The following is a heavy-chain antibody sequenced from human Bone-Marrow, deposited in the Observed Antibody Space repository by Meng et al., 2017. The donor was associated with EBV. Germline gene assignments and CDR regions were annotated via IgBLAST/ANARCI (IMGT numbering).Heavy chain of an antibody. CDR3: AVLLSTPLAFDS. CDR2: VNPTTGDS. V-gene: IGHV1-2*06. CDR1: GYTFIVSY. Sequence: QVQLGQSGAEVGSPGAPVKVSCQTSGYTFIVSYIHWVRQVPGQGLEWMGRVNPTTGDSNYAQHFQGRVTMTRDKSINTASMELASLTPDDTAMYYCAVLLSTPLAFDSWGQGTLVTVFS. J-gene: IGHJ4*02. D-gene: IGHD5/OR15-5a*01.